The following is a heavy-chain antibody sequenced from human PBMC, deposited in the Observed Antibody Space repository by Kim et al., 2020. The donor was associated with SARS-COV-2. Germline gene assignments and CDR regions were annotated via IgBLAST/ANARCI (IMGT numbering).Heavy chain of an antibody. Sequence: GGSLRLSCAVSGFSLSSYWMSWVRQAPGKGLEWVANINQDGSEKYYVDSVKGRFTISRDNAKNSLYLQMNSLRAEDTAVYYCARDRRSSGWYPDYWGQGTLVTVSS. V-gene: IGHV3-7*01. CDR2: INQDGSEK. J-gene: IGHJ4*02. D-gene: IGHD6-19*01. CDR1: GFSLSSYW. CDR3: ARDRRSSGWYPDY.